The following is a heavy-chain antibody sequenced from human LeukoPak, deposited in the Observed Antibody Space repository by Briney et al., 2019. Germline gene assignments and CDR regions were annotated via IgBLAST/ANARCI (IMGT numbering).Heavy chain of an antibody. Sequence: GGSLRLSCAVSGFTFSSYEMNWVRQAPGKGLEWVSYISSSGRTTYYADSVKGRFTISRDNAKNSLYLQMNSLRAEDTAVYYCAKDQRYYYDSSGYYPLPDYWGQGTLVTVSS. J-gene: IGHJ4*02. CDR2: ISSSGRTT. D-gene: IGHD3-22*01. V-gene: IGHV3-48*03. CDR1: GFTFSSYE. CDR3: AKDQRYYYDSSGYYPLPDY.